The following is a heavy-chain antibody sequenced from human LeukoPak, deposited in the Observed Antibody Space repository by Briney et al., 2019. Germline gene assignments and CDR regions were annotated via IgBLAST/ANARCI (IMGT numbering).Heavy chain of an antibody. D-gene: IGHD4-17*01. J-gene: IGHJ6*03. CDR3: AKARDYGDYAVYYYYMDV. CDR2: ISGSGGST. Sequence: GGSLRPSCAASGFTFSSYAMSWVRQAPGKGLEWVSAISGSGGSTYYADSVKGRFTISRDNSKNTLYLQMNSLRAEDTAVYYCAKARDYGDYAVYYYYMDVWGKGTTVTVSS. V-gene: IGHV3-23*01. CDR1: GFTFSSYA.